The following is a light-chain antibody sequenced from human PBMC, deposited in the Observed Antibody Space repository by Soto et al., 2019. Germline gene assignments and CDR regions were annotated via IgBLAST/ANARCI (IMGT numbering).Light chain of an antibody. V-gene: IGKV3-20*01. CDR3: HQFGSSPLDT. J-gene: IGKJ3*01. Sequence: EIVLTQSPGTLSLSPGERATLSCRASQTISSSFLAWYQQKSGQAPRLLIYRASRRAPGIPDRFSGSGSWTDFTLPISRLEPEDFAVYYCHQFGSSPLDTFGPGTKVEIK. CDR1: QTISSSF. CDR2: RAS.